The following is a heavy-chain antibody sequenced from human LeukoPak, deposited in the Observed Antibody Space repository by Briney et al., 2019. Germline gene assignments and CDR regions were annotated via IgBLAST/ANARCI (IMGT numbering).Heavy chain of an antibody. CDR3: ARGYCRSGSCYSGIFDY. D-gene: IGHD2-15*01. CDR1: GFTFSTYN. J-gene: IGHJ4*02. Sequence: PGGSLRLSCAASGFTFSTYNINWVRQAPGKGLEWVSYISDTGSTLYYAASVKDRFTISRDNAKNSLYLQMNSLRAEDTAVYYCARGYCRSGSCYSGIFDYWGQASLVTVSS. V-gene: IGHV3-48*01. CDR2: ISDTGSTL.